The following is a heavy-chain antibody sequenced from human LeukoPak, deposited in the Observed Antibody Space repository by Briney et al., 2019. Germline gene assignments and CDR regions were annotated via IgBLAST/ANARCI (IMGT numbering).Heavy chain of an antibody. Sequence: SETLSLTCAVYGGSFSGYYWSWIRQPPGKGLEWIGEINHSGSTNYNPSLKSRVTISVDTSKNQFSLKLSSVTAADTAVYYCARGWAYGRYFDYWGQGTLVTVSS. J-gene: IGHJ4*02. CDR3: ARGWAYGRYFDY. CDR2: INHSGST. V-gene: IGHV4-34*01. CDR1: GGSFSGYY. D-gene: IGHD3-10*01.